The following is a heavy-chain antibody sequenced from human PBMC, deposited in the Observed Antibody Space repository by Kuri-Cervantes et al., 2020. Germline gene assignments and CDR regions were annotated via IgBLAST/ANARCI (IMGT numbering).Heavy chain of an antibody. D-gene: IGHD5-12*01. V-gene: IGHV3-30-3*01. CDR1: GFTFSNYA. J-gene: IGHJ6*02. CDR3: ARDLEGYDWGGMDV. Sequence: GESLKISCAASGFTFSNYAVQWVRQAPGKGLEWVAAISYDGSNKYYADSVKGRFTISRDNSKNTLYLQMNSLRPEDTAVYYCARDLEGYDWGGMDVWGQGTTVTVSS. CDR2: ISYDGSNK.